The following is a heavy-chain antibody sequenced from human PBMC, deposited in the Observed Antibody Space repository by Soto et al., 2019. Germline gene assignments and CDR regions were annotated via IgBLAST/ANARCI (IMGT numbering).Heavy chain of an antibody. D-gene: IGHD6-19*01. CDR2: INAGNGNT. V-gene: IGHV1-3*05. Sequence: QVQLVQSGAEEKKPGASVKVSCKASGYTLTGYAMHWVRQAPGQRLEWMGWINAGNGNTKYSQKFQGRVTITRDTSASTAYMERSSLRSEDPAVYYCARAVAVPADFDYWGQGTLVTVSS. CDR1: GYTLTGYA. CDR3: ARAVAVPADFDY. J-gene: IGHJ4*02.